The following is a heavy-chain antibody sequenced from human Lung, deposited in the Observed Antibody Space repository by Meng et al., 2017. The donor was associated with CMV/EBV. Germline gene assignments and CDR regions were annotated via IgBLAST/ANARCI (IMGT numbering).Heavy chain of an antibody. D-gene: IGHD3-22*01. CDR3: ARDYDSSGAFDP. CDR1: GGTFSSYA. J-gene: IGHJ5*02. Sequence: CKASGGTFSSYAISWVRQAPGQGLEWMGWINPNSGGTNYAQKFQGRVTMTRDTSISTAYMELSRLRSDDTAVYYCARDYDSSGAFDPWGQGTLVTVSS. CDR2: INPNSGGT. V-gene: IGHV1-2*02.